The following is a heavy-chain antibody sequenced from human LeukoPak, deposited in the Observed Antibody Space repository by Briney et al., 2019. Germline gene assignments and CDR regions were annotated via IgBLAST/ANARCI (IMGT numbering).Heavy chain of an antibody. CDR3: ARLVVTGIDY. D-gene: IGHD2-21*02. V-gene: IGHV3-30*04. CDR2: MYSDGSTT. CDR1: GFTFSSYA. Sequence: GGSLRLSCAASGFTFSSYAMSWVRQAPGKGLEWVAVMYSDGSTTFYGDSVKGRFTISRDNTKNTLFLQMNSLRADDTAVYYCARLVVTGIDYWGQGALVTVSS. J-gene: IGHJ4*02.